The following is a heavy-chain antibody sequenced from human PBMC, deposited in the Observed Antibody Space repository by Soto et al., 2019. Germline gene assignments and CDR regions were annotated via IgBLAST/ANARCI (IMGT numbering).Heavy chain of an antibody. J-gene: IGHJ4*02. Sequence: VQLVRPGAEVNKPGASVKVSCKAYGYTFTGYYMHWVRQAPGQGMEGMGWINPKSGGTNYAQKVQGWVTMTRDKPISTVYTALSTLISDDTAVYYCARDSGDYALRFVYWGQGTLVNVSS. V-gene: IGHV1-2*04. CDR2: INPKSGGT. D-gene: IGHD4-17*01. CDR1: GYTFTGYY. CDR3: ARDSGDYALRFVY.